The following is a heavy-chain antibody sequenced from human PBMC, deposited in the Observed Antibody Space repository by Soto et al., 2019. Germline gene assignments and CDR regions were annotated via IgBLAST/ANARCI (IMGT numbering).Heavy chain of an antibody. CDR3: ARDSEKQLGWFDP. V-gene: IGHV4-31*03. CDR1: GGSISSGGYY. J-gene: IGHJ5*02. Sequence: PSETLSLTCTVSGGSISSGGYYWSWIRQHPGKGLEWIGYIYYSGSTYYNPSLKSRVTISVDTSKNQFSLKLSSVTAADTAVYYCARDSEKQLGWFDPWGQGTLVTVSS. CDR2: IYYSGST. D-gene: IGHD6-6*01.